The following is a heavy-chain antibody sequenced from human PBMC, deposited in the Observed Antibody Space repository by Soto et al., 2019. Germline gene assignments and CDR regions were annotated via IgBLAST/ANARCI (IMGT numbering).Heavy chain of an antibody. CDR3: TQLSRLDP. Sequence: GGSLRLSCAASGLTLSKAWMHWVRQAPGKGPEWVGLIRSATDGGTTDYAAPVKGRFTISRDDSRNTLYLQMNSLKTEDTAVYYCTQLSRLDPWGQGTLVTVS. V-gene: IGHV3-15*07. J-gene: IGHJ5*02. CDR1: GLTLSKAW. D-gene: IGHD3-10*01. CDR2: IRSATDGGTT.